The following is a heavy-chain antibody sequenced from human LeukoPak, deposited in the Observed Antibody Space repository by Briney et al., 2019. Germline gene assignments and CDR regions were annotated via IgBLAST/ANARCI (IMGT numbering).Heavy chain of an antibody. J-gene: IGHJ4*02. Sequence: PGGSLRLSCAASGFTFSSYWMHWVRQAPGKGLVWVSRINSDGSSTSYADSVKGRFTISRDNAKNTLYLQMNGLRAEDTAVYYCARGDFWSGYEFDDWGQGTLVTVSS. CDR2: INSDGSST. CDR3: ARGDFWSGYEFDD. D-gene: IGHD3-3*01. V-gene: IGHV3-74*01. CDR1: GFTFSSYW.